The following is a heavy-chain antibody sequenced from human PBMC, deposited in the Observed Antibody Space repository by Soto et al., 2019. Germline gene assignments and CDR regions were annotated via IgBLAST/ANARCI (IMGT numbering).Heavy chain of an antibody. D-gene: IGHD3-10*01. CDR1: GFTLSSYA. CDR3: AKDQNRALDAFDI. Sequence: RLSCAASGFTLSSYAMSWVRQAPGKGLEWVSAISGSGGSTYYADSVKGRFTISRDNSKNTLYLQMNSLRAEDTAVYYCAKDQNRALDAFDIWGQGTMVTVSS. J-gene: IGHJ3*02. V-gene: IGHV3-23*01. CDR2: ISGSGGST.